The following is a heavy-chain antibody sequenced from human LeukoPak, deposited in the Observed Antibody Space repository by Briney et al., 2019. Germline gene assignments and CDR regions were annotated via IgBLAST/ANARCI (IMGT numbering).Heavy chain of an antibody. CDR3: ARGSGEKLFHY. D-gene: IGHD4-17*01. CDR1: GFTFSSYS. Sequence: KSGGSLRLPCAASGFTFSSYSMNWVRQAPGKGLEWVSSISSSSSYIHYADSVKGRFTISRDNAKNSLYLQMNSLRAEDTAVYYCARGSGEKLFHYWGQGTLVTVSS. V-gene: IGHV3-21*01. CDR2: ISSSSSYI. J-gene: IGHJ4*02.